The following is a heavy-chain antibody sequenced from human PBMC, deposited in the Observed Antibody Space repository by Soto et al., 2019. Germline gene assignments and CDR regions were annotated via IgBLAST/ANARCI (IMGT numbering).Heavy chain of an antibody. D-gene: IGHD5-12*01. Sequence: VQLAQSGAEVKKPGASVKVSCKTSGDSFNDYYIHWVRQAPGQGLEWVGWINPNGGATKYAQKFEGGVTVTRDTSIRTVYMELSSLRSDDTAVYYCARESGGATATLDYYYFYMDVWGKGTTVTVSS. J-gene: IGHJ6*03. CDR3: ARESGGATATLDYYYFYMDV. CDR1: GDSFNDYY. V-gene: IGHV1-2*02. CDR2: INPNGGAT.